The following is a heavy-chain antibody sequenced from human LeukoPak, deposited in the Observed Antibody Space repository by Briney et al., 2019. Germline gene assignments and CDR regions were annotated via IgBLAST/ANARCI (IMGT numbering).Heavy chain of an antibody. D-gene: IGHD3-10*01. Sequence: GGSLRLSCAASGFTLSSYDMHWVRQATGKGLEWVSAIGTAGDTYYPGSVKGRFTISRENAKSSLYLQMNSLGAGDTAVYYCARGRLVRGVISFHPPDYWGQGTLVTVSS. V-gene: IGHV3-13*01. CDR3: ARGRLVRGVISFHPPDY. CDR1: GFTLSSYD. CDR2: IGTAGDT. J-gene: IGHJ4*02.